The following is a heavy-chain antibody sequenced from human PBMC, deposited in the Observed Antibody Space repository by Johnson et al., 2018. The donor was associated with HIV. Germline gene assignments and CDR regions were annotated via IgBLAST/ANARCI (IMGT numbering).Heavy chain of an antibody. Sequence: QVQVVESGGGVVQPGRSLRLSCAASGFTFSSYAMHWVRQAPGKGLEWVAVISYDGSNKYYADSVKGRFTISRDNSKNTLYLQMNSLRAEDTAVYYCARDLYHDAFDIWGQGTMVTVSS. J-gene: IGHJ3*02. CDR1: GFTFSSYA. V-gene: IGHV3-30*04. CDR2: ISYDGSNK. D-gene: IGHD2-2*01. CDR3: ARDLYHDAFDI.